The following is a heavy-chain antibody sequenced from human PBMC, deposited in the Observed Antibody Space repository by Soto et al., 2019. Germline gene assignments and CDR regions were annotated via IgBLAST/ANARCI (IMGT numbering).Heavy chain of an antibody. V-gene: IGHV3-30*18. Sequence: QPGGPLRLSCAASGFTFSSYGMHWVRQAPGKGLEWVAVISYDGSNKYYADSVKGRFTISRDNSKNTLYLQMNSLRAEDTAVYYCAKGGLPDGPGYYYYYYMDVWGKGTTVTVSS. J-gene: IGHJ6*03. CDR1: GFTFSSYG. CDR3: AKGGLPDGPGYYYYYYMDV. D-gene: IGHD4-17*01. CDR2: ISYDGSNK.